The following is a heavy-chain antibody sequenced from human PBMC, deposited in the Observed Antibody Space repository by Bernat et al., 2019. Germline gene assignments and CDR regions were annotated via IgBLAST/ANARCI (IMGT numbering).Heavy chain of an antibody. J-gene: IGHJ4*02. CDR3: ATNLRRLSYFDY. CDR1: GYTFTNYA. D-gene: IGHD2-21*02. CDR2: INGGNGNT. Sequence: QVQLVQSGAEVKKPGASVKVSCKASGYTFTNYAMHWVRQAPGQRLEWMAWINGGNGNTKYSQKFQGRVTITRDTSASTANMELSSLRSEDTAVYYCATNLRRLSYFDYWGQGTLVTVSS. V-gene: IGHV1-3*01.